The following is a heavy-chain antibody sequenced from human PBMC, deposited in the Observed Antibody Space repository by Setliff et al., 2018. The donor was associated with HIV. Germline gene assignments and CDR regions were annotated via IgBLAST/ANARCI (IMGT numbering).Heavy chain of an antibody. J-gene: IGHJ5*02. CDR1: GDSISNNGYY. D-gene: IGHD2-2*01. V-gene: IGHV4-39*01. CDR2: VYHRGTT. Sequence: LSLTCTVSGDSISNNGYYWAWIRQPPGKGLEWIGCVYHRGTTYYNPSLKSRLAMSVDTSKNRFFLKLNSLTAADTAVYYCSLQHGRPMRWFDPWGPGTLVTVS. CDR3: SLQHGRPMRWFDP.